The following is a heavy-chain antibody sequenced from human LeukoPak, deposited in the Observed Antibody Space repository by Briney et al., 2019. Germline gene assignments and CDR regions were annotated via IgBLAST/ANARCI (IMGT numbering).Heavy chain of an antibody. J-gene: IGHJ6*04. Sequence: ASVKVSCKASGYTFTSYGISWVRQAPGQGLEWMGRISAYNGNTNYAQKLQGRVTMTTDTSTSTAYMELRSLRSDDTAVYYCARDWASEGLWFGELLSKSYYYYGMDVWGKGTTVTVSS. D-gene: IGHD3-10*01. CDR3: ARDWASEGLWFGELLSKSYYYYGMDV. V-gene: IGHV1-18*04. CDR2: ISAYNGNT. CDR1: GYTFTSYG.